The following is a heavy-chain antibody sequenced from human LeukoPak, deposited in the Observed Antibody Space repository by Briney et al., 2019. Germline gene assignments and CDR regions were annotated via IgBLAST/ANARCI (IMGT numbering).Heavy chain of an antibody. CDR3: ARDRGGTYTVGGAFDV. CDR1: GFTFSHFG. D-gene: IGHD1-26*01. CDR2: IFYNGGNK. Sequence: PGGSLRLSCAASGFTFSHFGMHWIRQAPRKGLEWVAVIFYNGGNKYYGDSVKGRFTISRDNSKNTHDLQMNSLRAEDTGVYYCARDRGGTYTVGGAFDVWGQGILVTVSS. J-gene: IGHJ3*01. V-gene: IGHV3-33*01.